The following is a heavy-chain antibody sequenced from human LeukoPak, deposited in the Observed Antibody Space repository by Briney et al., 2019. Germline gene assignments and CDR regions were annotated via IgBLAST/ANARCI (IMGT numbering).Heavy chain of an antibody. CDR1: GGSISSGSYY. D-gene: IGHD3-22*01. CDR2: IYASGSA. Sequence: KPSETLSLTCTVSGGSISSGSYYWSWIRQPPGKGLEWIGRIYASGSAKYNPSLKSRVTISVDTSKNQFSLKLSSVTAADTAVYYCATYYYDSSGYYHGYWGQGTLVTVSS. V-gene: IGHV4-61*02. J-gene: IGHJ4*02. CDR3: ATYYYDSSGYYHGY.